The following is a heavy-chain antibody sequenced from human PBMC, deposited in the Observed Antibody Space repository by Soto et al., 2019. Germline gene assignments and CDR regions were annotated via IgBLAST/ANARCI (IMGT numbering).Heavy chain of an antibody. CDR3: ASDRSSTSPNWFDP. CDR1: GGSISSGGYY. Sequence: QVQLQESGPGLVKPSQTLSLTCTVSGGSISSGGYYWSWIRQHPGKGLEWIGYIYYSGSTYYNPSLKSRVTISVDTSKNHSSLKLSSVTAADTAVYYCASDRSSTSPNWFDPWGQGTLVTVSS. J-gene: IGHJ5*02. D-gene: IGHD2-2*01. CDR2: IYYSGST. V-gene: IGHV4-31*03.